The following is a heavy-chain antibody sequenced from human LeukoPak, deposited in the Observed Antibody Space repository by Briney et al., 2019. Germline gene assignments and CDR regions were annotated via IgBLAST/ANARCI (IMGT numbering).Heavy chain of an antibody. V-gene: IGHV3-23*01. CDR2: ISGSGGTT. J-gene: IGHJ3*01. Sequence: GGSLRLSCAASGFTFSSYAMSWVRQAPGKGLEWVSAISGSGGTTYYADSVKGRFIISRDNSKNTLYLQMSSLRAEDTAVYYCAKAEQWLVYVWGQGTMVTVSS. D-gene: IGHD6-19*01. CDR1: GFTFSSYA. CDR3: AKAEQWLVYV.